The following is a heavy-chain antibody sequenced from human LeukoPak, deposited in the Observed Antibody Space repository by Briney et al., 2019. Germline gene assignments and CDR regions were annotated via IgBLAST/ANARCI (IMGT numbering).Heavy chain of an antibody. CDR3: ARADRITMVRGSYDY. D-gene: IGHD3-10*01. J-gene: IGHJ4*02. CDR1: GYTFTSYG. Sequence: ASVKVSCKASGYTFTSYGISWVRQAPGQGLEWMGWISAYNGNTNYAQKLQGRVTMTTDTSTGTAYMELRSLRSDDTAVYYCARADRITMVRGSYDYWGQGTLVTVSS. CDR2: ISAYNGNT. V-gene: IGHV1-18*01.